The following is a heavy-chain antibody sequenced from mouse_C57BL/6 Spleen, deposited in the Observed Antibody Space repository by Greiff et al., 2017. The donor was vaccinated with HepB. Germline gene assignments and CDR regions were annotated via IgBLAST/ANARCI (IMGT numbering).Heavy chain of an antibody. Sequence: QVQLKESGPGLVQPSQSLSITCTVSGFSLTSYGVHWVRQSPGKGLEWLGVIWRGGSTDYNAAFMSRLSITKANSKSQVFFKMNSLQADDTAIYYCAKETMVTEKGFDYWGQGTTLTVSS. CDR2: IWRGGST. CDR3: AKETMVTEKGFDY. CDR1: GFSLTSYG. V-gene: IGHV2-5*01. J-gene: IGHJ2*01. D-gene: IGHD2-2*01.